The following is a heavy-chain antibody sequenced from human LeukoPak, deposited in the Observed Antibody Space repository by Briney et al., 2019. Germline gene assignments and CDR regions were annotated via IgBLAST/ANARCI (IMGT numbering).Heavy chain of an antibody. CDR1: GFTFDDYA. D-gene: IGHD6-19*01. V-gene: IGHV3-9*01. Sequence: GGSLRLSCAASGFTFDDYAMHWVRQAPGKGLEWVSGISWNSGSIGYADSVKGRFTISRDNAKNSLYLQMNSLRAEDTAVYYCAKERGAVAVLVLWGQGTLVTVSS. J-gene: IGHJ4*02. CDR3: AKERGAVAVLVL. CDR2: ISWNSGSI.